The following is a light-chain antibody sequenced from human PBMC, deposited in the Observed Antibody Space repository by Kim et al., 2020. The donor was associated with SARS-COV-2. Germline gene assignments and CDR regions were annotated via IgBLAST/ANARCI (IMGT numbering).Light chain of an antibody. V-gene: IGKV3-20*01. CDR1: QRVTSSF. Sequence: EIVLTQSPGTLSLSPGERATLSCRASQRVTSSFLAWYQQKPGQAPRLLLYGASSRATGIPDRFSGSGSGTDFTLTISRLEPEDFAVYYCQQYHSSPRTCGQGTKVEIK. J-gene: IGKJ1*01. CDR3: QQYHSSPRT. CDR2: GAS.